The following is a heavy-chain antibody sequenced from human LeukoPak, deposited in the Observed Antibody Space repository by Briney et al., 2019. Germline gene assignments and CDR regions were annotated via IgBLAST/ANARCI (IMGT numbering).Heavy chain of an antibody. CDR1: GGTFSSYA. Sequence: SVKVSCKASGGTFSSYAISWVRQAPGQGLEWMGGIIPIFGTANYAQKFQGRVTITADESTSTAYMELSSLRPEDTAVYYCARDTAVAGTADYYYYMDVWGKGTTVTISS. CDR3: ARDTAVAGTADYYYYMDV. D-gene: IGHD6-19*01. CDR2: IIPIFGTA. V-gene: IGHV1-69*01. J-gene: IGHJ6*03.